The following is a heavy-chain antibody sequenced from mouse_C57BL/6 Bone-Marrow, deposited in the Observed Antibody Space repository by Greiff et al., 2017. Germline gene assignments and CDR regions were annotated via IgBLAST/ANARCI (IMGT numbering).Heavy chain of an antibody. CDR2: INTNNGGT. D-gene: IGHD2-12*01. CDR1: GYTFTDYY. Sequence: VQLQQSGPELVKPGASVKISCKASGYTFTDYYMNWVKQSHGKSLEWIGAINTNNGGTSYNQKFKGKATLTVDKSSSKAYMELRSLTSEDSAVYYCARRGDSTTLFDYWGQGTTLTVSS. J-gene: IGHJ2*01. CDR3: ARRGDSTTLFDY. V-gene: IGHV1-26*01.